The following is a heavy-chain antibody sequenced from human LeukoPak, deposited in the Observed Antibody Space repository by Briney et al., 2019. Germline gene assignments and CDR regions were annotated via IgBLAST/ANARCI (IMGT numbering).Heavy chain of an antibody. CDR3: AKDSNPAGYYYMDV. CDR1: GFTFSTYG. V-gene: IGHV3-33*06. J-gene: IGHJ6*03. Sequence: GGSLRLSCAASGFTFSTYGMYWVRQAPGKGLDWVAVIWYDGSNKYYADSVKGRFTISRDNPKNTLYLQMNSLRAEDTAVYYCAKDSNPAGYYYMDVWGKGTTVTVSS. D-gene: IGHD1-14*01. CDR2: IWYDGSNK.